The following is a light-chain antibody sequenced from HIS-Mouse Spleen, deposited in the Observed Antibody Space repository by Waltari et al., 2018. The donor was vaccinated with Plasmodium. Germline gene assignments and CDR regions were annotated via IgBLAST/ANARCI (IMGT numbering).Light chain of an antibody. CDR2: AAS. CDR1: QGISSY. Sequence: AIRMTQSPSSFSASTGDRVTITCRASQGISSYLAWYQQKLGKAPKLLIYAASTLQSGVPSRFSGSGSGTDCTLTISCLQSEDFATYDCQQYYSYPLAFGGGTKVEIK. CDR3: QQYYSYPLA. V-gene: IGKV1-8*01. J-gene: IGKJ4*01.